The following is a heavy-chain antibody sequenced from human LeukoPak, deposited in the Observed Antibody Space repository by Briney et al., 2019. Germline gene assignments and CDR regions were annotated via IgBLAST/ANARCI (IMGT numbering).Heavy chain of an antibody. CDR2: ISGSGGST. D-gene: IGHD2-2*03. Sequence: GGSLRLSCAASGFTFSSYAMSWVRQAPGKGLEWVSAISGSGGSTYYADSVKGRFTISRGNSKNTLYLQMNSLRAEDTAVYYCAKGVGYCSSTSCYSGQFDYWGQGTLVTVSS. V-gene: IGHV3-23*01. J-gene: IGHJ4*02. CDR3: AKGVGYCSSTSCYSGQFDY. CDR1: GFTFSSYA.